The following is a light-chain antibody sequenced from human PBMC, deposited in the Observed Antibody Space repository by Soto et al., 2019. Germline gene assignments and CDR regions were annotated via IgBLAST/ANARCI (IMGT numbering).Light chain of an antibody. CDR2: DAA. CDR3: QQFNSYPYT. J-gene: IGKJ2*01. CDR1: QGISSA. V-gene: IGKV1-13*02. Sequence: AIQLTQSPSSLSASVGDRVTITCWASQGISSALAWYQQKPGKAPKLLIYDAASLESGVPSRFSGSGSGTDFTLTISSLQSEDFATYYCQQFNSYPYTFGQGTKLEIK.